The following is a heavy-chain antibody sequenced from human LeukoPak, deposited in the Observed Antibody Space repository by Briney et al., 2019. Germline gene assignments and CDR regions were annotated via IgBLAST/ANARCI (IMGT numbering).Heavy chain of an antibody. Sequence: ASVKVSCKASGYTFSRYDINWVRQAAGQGLKWMGWMNPDSGDTGSAQKFQGRVTMTRDTSITTAYMELSGLTSEDTALYYCARGVTQTGEFDFWGQGTQVTVSS. J-gene: IGHJ4*02. CDR3: ARGVTQTGEFDF. CDR1: GYTFSRYD. CDR2: MNPDSGDT. D-gene: IGHD7-27*01. V-gene: IGHV1-8*01.